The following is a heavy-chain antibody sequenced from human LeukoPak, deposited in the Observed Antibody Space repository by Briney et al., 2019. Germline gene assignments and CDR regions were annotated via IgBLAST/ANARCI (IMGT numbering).Heavy chain of an antibody. J-gene: IGHJ4*02. CDR2: IIPILGIA. CDR3: ARRSGSYMRDY. V-gene: IGHV1-69*02. Sequence: GASVKVSCKASGGTFSSYTISWVRQAPGQGLEWMERIIPILGIANYAQKFQGRVTITADKSTSTAYMELSSLRSEDTAVYYCARRSGSYMRDYWGQGTLVTVSS. D-gene: IGHD3-10*01. CDR1: GGTFSSYT.